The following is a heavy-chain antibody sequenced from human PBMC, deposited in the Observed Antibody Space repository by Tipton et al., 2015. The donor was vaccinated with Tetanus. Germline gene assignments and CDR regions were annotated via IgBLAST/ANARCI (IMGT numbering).Heavy chain of an antibody. V-gene: IGHV4-30-2*01. CDR1: GGSISGGGYS. CDR2: IYQTDST. Sequence: LRLSCDVSGGSISGGGYSWSWIRQPPGPGKGLEWIGYIYQTDSTYYNPSVRSRLTLSLQRSKNQVSLKLSSVTAADTAVYYCVRGRGLGAYSFGFEYWGQGALVTVSS. CDR3: VRGRGLGAYSFGFEY. J-gene: IGHJ4*02. D-gene: IGHD5-12*01.